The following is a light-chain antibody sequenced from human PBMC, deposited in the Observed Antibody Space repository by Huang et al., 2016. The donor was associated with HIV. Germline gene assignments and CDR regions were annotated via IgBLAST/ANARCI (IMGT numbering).Light chain of an antibody. Sequence: DIVMTQSPDSLAVPLGERATINCKSSQSVLYSSNKKNDVSWYQQTPGQPPKLLIYWSSTRESRVPDRFSGSGSGTVFTLTISSLQAEDVAFYYCQQYFSAPLTFGGGTKVEIK. J-gene: IGKJ4*01. CDR1: QSVLYSSNKKND. CDR2: WSS. CDR3: QQYFSAPLT. V-gene: IGKV4-1*01.